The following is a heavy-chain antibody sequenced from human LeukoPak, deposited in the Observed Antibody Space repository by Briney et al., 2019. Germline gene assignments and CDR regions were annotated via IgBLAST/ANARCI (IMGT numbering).Heavy chain of an antibody. J-gene: IGHJ3*02. Sequence: SETLSLTCTVSSGSINNYYWGWIRQPPGKGLQWIGYIYYRGNTNYNPSLKSRVTILVDTSKNQFSLNLSSVTAADTAVYYCARHLYDFNKAFDIWGQGTMVTVSS. CDR2: IYYRGNT. CDR3: ARHLYDFNKAFDI. CDR1: SGSINNYY. V-gene: IGHV4-59*08. D-gene: IGHD5/OR15-5a*01.